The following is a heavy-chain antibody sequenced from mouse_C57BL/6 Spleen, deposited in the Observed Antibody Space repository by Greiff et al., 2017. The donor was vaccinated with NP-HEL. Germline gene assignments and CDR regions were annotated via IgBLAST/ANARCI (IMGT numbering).Heavy chain of an antibody. D-gene: IGHD1-1*01. V-gene: IGHV1-55*01. CDR1: GYTFTSYW. CDR2: IYPGSGST. J-gene: IGHJ2*01. CDR3: ARGFFPRYGPPTVVPFGY. Sequence: QVQLQQPGAELVKPGASVKMSCKASGYTFTSYWITWVKQRPGQGLEWIGDIYPGSGSTNYNEKFKSKATLTVDTSSSTAYMQLSSLTSEDSAVYYCARGFFPRYGPPTVVPFGYWGQGTTLTVSS.